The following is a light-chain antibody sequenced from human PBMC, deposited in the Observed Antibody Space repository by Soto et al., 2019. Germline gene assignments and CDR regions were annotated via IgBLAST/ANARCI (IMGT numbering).Light chain of an antibody. CDR3: MQGTQPPPV. J-gene: IGKJ3*01. Sequence: DIVLTQTPLSLSVNPGRAASIPCKSGQSLLHSDGKTFLYWYLQKAGLPPQVMIYEVFNRVSGVSDRFSGSRSGTDCTLKISQVEADDVGMYYCMQGTQPPPVLGPGTKVDI. CDR2: EVF. V-gene: IGKV2D-29*01. CDR1: QSLLHSDGKTF.